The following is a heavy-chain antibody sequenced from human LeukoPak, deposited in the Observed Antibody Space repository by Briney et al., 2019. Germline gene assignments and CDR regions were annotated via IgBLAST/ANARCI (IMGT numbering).Heavy chain of an antibody. Sequence: GASVKVSCKASGYRFTDYYMHWVRQAPGQGFEWMAWIDPDSGGTKNAQKFQGRVTMTRDTSISTAYMELSRLGSDDTAVFYCTRGSRIRAPGNEASDDWGQGTLVTVSS. V-gene: IGHV1-2*02. J-gene: IGHJ4*02. D-gene: IGHD4-23*01. CDR2: IDPDSGGT. CDR1: GYRFTDYY. CDR3: TRGSRIRAPGNEASDD.